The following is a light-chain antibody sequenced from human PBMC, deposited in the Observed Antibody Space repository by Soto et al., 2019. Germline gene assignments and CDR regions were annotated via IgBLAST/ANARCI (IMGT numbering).Light chain of an antibody. CDR1: QSVSIT. J-gene: IGKJ4*01. CDR2: GAS. Sequence: EIVMTQSPATLSVSPGERATLSCRASQSVSITLAWYQQKPGQAPRLLIYGASTRATGIPARFSGSGSGTEFTLTISSLQSEDFAVYYCQQYNNWPLTFGGGTKVEIK. CDR3: QQYNNWPLT. V-gene: IGKV3-15*01.